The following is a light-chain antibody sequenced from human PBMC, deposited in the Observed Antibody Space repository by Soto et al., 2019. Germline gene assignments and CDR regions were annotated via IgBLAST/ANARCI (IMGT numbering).Light chain of an antibody. J-gene: IGLJ2*01. V-gene: IGLV1-51*01. CDR2: DNN. CDR1: TSNIGNNY. CDR3: GTWDSSLSGVV. Sequence: QSALTQPPSVSAAPGQKVTISCSGSTSNIGNNYVSWYQQLPGTAPKLLIYDNNDRPSGIPDRFSGSKSGTSATLDITGLQTGDEADYYCGTWDSSLSGVVFGGGTQLTVL.